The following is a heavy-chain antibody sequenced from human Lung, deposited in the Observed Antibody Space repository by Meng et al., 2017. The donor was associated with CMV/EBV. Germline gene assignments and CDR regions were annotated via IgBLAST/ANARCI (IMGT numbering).Heavy chain of an antibody. D-gene: IGHD3-3*01. V-gene: IGHV1-2*02. CDR2: INLNSGGT. CDR3: AGDKGWSGYDV. CDR1: GYTFTDYY. J-gene: IGHJ4*02. Sequence: QVQLVQSGAEVKKPGASLKLSCKASGYTFTDYYIHWVRQAPGQGLEWMGWINLNSGGTHDSQNFQGRVTMTTSTSISTAYMELGRLTSDDTAVYYCAGDKGWSGYDVWGQGTLVTVSS.